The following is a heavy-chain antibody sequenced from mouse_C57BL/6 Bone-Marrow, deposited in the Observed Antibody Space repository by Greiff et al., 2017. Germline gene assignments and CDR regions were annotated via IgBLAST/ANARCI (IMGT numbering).Heavy chain of an antibody. D-gene: IGHD1-1*01. CDR3: ARITTVVDYYAMDY. CDR1: GYTFTDYN. CDR2: INPNNGGT. Sequence: VQLKESGPELVKPGASVKMSCKASGYTFTDYNMHWVKQSHGKSLEWIGYINPNNGGTSYNQKFKGKATLTVNKSSSTAYMELRSLTSEDSAVYYCARITTVVDYYAMDYWGQGTSVTVSS. V-gene: IGHV1-22*01. J-gene: IGHJ4*01.